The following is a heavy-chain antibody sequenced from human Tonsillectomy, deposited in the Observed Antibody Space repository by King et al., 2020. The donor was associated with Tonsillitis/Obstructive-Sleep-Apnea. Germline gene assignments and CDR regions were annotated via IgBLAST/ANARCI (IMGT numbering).Heavy chain of an antibody. CDR3: ATSLSYSSSSAYFYYGLDV. CDR2: ICYTGSS. V-gene: IGHV4-39*01. Sequence: LQLQESGPGLVKPSETLSLTCTVSGDSISRTTYYWGWIRQPPGKGLEWIGSICYTGSSYHNPSLKSRVTISVDTSKNQFFLKVTSVSGADTAVYYCATSLSYSSSSAYFYYGLDVWGQGTTVTVSS. D-gene: IGHD6-6*01. J-gene: IGHJ6*02. CDR1: GDSISRTTYY.